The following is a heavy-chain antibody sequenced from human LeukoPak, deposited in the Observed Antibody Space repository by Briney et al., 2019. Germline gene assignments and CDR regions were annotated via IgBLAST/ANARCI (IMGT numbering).Heavy chain of an antibody. V-gene: IGHV4-61*02. Sequence: SETLSLTCTVSGGSISSDTYYWSWIRQPAGKGLEWTGRIYISGSTNYNPSLMSRVTISLDTSNNQFSLKLKSVTAADTAVYYCARGFSQRRGREGFDYWGQGTLVTVSS. CDR3: ARGFSQRRGREGFDY. J-gene: IGHJ4*02. D-gene: IGHD3-16*01. CDR2: IYISGST. CDR1: GGSISSDTYY.